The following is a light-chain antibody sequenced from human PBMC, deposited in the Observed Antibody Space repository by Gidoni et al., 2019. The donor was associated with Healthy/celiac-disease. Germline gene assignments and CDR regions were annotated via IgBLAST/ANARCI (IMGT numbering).Light chain of an antibody. CDR3: QHYDNLSALT. V-gene: IGKV1-33*01. CDR1: QDISNY. J-gene: IGKJ4*01. Sequence: DIQMTQSPSSLSASVGDRVTITCQASQDISNYLNWYQQKPGKAPKLLIYDTSNLETGVPSRFSGSGSGTDFTFTISSLQPEDIATYYCQHYDNLSALTFGGGTKVEIK. CDR2: DTS.